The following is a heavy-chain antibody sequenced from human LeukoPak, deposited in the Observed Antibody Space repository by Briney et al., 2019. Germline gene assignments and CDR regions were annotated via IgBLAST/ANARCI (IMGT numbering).Heavy chain of an antibody. CDR2: ISGSGNTT. Sequence: GGSLRLSCAASGFTFSSYAMNWVRQAPGKGLEWVSVISGSGNTTYYADSVKGRFTISRDNSKNTLYLQMNSLRTEDTAVYYCVRAQPYYYGSGSTISDYWGQGTLVTVSS. D-gene: IGHD3-10*01. J-gene: IGHJ4*02. CDR3: VRAQPYYYGSGSTISDY. V-gene: IGHV3-23*01. CDR1: GFTFSSYA.